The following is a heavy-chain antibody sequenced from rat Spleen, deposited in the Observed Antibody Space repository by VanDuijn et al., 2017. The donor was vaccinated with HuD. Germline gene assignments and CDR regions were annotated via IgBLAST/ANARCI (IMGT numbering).Heavy chain of an antibody. CDR3: ARHLTTVVTYAGWFAY. V-gene: IGHV5-25*01. CDR1: GFTFSNFD. Sequence: EVQLVESGGGLVQPGRSLKLSCTASGFTFSNFDMAWVRQAPTKGLEWVTSISPSGVTYYRDSVKGRFTVSRENAESSLYLQMDSLRSEDTATYYCARHLTTVVTYAGWFAYWGQGTLVTVSS. CDR2: ISPSGVT. D-gene: IGHD1-1*01. J-gene: IGHJ3*01.